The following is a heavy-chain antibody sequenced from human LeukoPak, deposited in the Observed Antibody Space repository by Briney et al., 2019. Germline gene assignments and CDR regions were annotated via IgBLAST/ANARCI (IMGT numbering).Heavy chain of an antibody. CDR3: AKLGYDSSGSINLFDY. D-gene: IGHD3-22*01. J-gene: IGHJ4*02. CDR2: IRSDTTSK. V-gene: IGHV3-30*02. Sequence: GGSLRLSCATSGFRFSNYAMHWVRQAPGKGLEWVALIRSDTTSKYYADSVKGRFSISRDNSKSTLYLQMNSLRAEDTAVYYCAKLGYDSSGSINLFDYWGQGTLVTVSS. CDR1: GFRFSNYA.